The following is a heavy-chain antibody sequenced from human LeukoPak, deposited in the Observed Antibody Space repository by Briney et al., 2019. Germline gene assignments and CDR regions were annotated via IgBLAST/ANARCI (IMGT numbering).Heavy chain of an antibody. V-gene: IGHV3-23*01. CDR1: VFTFSKSA. D-gene: IGHD5-12*01. CDR3: AKRGAEESGPIDG. CDR2: ISGRGDYT. Sequence: GGSLRLSRAASVFTFSKSAMTWVRQAPGTGLEWVSAISGRGDYTYYAATVKGRFTISRDNSRNILYLPMSSLRAGDTAVYYCAKRGAEESGPIDGWGQGTQVTVSS. J-gene: IGHJ4*02.